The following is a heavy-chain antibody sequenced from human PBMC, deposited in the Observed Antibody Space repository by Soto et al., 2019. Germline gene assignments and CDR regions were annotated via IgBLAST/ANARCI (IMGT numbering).Heavy chain of an antibody. CDR1: GYSFTNYW. D-gene: IGHD3-3*01. CDR3: ARLLESGYHTTHYDGMDI. V-gene: IGHV5-51*01. CDR2: IFPADSDT. J-gene: IGHJ6*02. Sequence: GESLKISCKGSGYSFTNYWIAWVRQMPGKGLEWMGIIFPADSDTRYSPSFEGQVTISADKSISTAYLQWNSLKASDTALYYFARLLESGYHTTHYDGMDIWGQGTTVTVSS.